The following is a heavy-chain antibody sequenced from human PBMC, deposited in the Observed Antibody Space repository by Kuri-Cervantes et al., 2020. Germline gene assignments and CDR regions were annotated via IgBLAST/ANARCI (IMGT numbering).Heavy chain of an antibody. D-gene: IGHD3-16*01. CDR2: INGHSNTI. CDR1: GFTFSSYS. J-gene: IGHJ4*02. Sequence: GGSLRLSCAVSGFTFSSYSMNWVRQAPGKGLEWVSYINGHSNTIFYADSVKGRFTISRDNAKNSLYLQMSSLRAEDTAVYYCAKRGSGTSPDFDYWGQGTLVTVSS. V-gene: IGHV3-48*01. CDR3: AKRGSGTSPDFDY.